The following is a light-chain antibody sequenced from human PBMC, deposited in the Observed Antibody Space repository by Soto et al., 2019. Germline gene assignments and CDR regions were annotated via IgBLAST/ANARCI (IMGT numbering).Light chain of an antibody. J-gene: IGLJ3*02. CDR3: APWDDSLNGWV. CDR1: SSNIGSNT. CDR2: SNN. Sequence: QSVLTQPPSASGTPGQRVTISCSGSSSNIGSNTVNWYQQLPGTAPKLLIYSNNQRPSGVPDRFSGSKSGTSASLAISGRQSEDEADYYCAPWDDSLNGWVFGGGTKVTVL. V-gene: IGLV1-44*01.